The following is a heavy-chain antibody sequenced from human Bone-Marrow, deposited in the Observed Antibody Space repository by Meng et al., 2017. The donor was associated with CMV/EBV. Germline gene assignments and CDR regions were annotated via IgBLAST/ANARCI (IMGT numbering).Heavy chain of an antibody. CDR2: INHSGST. J-gene: IGHJ4*02. V-gene: IGHV4-34*01. Sequence: GSLRLSCAVYGGSFSGYYWSWIRQPPGKGLEWIGEINHSGSTNYNPSLKSRVTISVDTSKNQFSLKLSSVTAADTAVYYCARDTTIAAAGTSRFDYWGQGTLVTVSS. D-gene: IGHD6-13*01. CDR1: GGSFSGYY. CDR3: ARDTTIAAAGTSRFDY.